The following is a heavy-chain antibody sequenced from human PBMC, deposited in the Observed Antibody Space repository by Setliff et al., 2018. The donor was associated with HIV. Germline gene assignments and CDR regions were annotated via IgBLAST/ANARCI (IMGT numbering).Heavy chain of an antibody. Sequence: LSLSCAASVFTFNNYGMNWVRQAPGKGLEWVAFIRYDGSQKYYVDSVKGRFTISRDNSKNTLYLQMNSLRVEDTAVYYCAKDVCSGAYCYAYYYYGMDVWGQGTMVTVSS. D-gene: IGHD2-15*01. V-gene: IGHV3-30*02. J-gene: IGHJ6*02. CDR1: VFTFNNYG. CDR3: AKDVCSGAYCYAYYYYGMDV. CDR2: IRYDGSQK.